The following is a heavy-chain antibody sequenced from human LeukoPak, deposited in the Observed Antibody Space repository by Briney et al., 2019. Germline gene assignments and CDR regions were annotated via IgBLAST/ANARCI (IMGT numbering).Heavy chain of an antibody. V-gene: IGHV4-59*08. Sequence: PSETLSLTCTVSGGSISSYYWSWIRQPPGKGLEWIGYIYYSGGTNYNPSLKSRVTISVDTSKNQFSLKLSSVTAADTAVYYCARRGPSNWFDPWGQGTLVTVSS. CDR1: GGSISSYY. CDR3: ARRGPSNWFDP. CDR2: IYYSGGT. J-gene: IGHJ5*02. D-gene: IGHD3-16*01.